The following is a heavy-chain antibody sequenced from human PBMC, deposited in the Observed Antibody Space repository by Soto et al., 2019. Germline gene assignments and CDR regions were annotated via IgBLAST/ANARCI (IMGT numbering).Heavy chain of an antibody. Sequence: GESLKISCRGSGYSFTSYWMSWVLHMPGKGLEWMGRIDPSDSYTNYSPSFQGHVTISADKSISTAYLQWSSLKASDTAMYYCAKPAGYSSSWPHNYGMDVRGQGTTVTVSS. CDR1: GYSFTSYW. CDR2: IDPSDSYT. J-gene: IGHJ6*02. V-gene: IGHV5-10-1*01. D-gene: IGHD6-13*01. CDR3: AKPAGYSSSWPHNYGMDV.